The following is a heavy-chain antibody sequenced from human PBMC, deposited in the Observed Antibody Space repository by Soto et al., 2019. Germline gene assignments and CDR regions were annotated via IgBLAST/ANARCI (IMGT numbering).Heavy chain of an antibody. J-gene: IGHJ4*02. D-gene: IGHD3-22*01. CDR3: ATGDTSAYYFMFY. CDR2: ISARGDNT. CDR1: TFTFSTYA. V-gene: IGHV3-23*01. Sequence: GGSLRLSCAASTFTFSTYAFSWVRQAPGRGLEWVSSISARGDNTHYADSVKGRFTISRDNSKDTLYLQMNSLGAEDTAVYYCATGDTSAYYFMFYWGQGALVTVSS.